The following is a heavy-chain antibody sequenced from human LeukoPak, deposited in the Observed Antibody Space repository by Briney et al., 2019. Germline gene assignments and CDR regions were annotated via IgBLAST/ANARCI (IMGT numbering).Heavy chain of an antibody. V-gene: IGHV4-34*01. D-gene: IGHD2-21*01. CDR1: GGSFSGYY. Sequence: SETLSLTCAVNGGSFSGYYWIWIRQPPGKGLEWIGEIHHSGSTNYNPSLKSRVTISVDTSKNQFSLKLSSVTAADTAVYYCARGGECGSCDCFDKWGQGIMVTVSS. J-gene: IGHJ3*02. CDR3: ARGGECGSCDCFDK. CDR2: IHHSGST.